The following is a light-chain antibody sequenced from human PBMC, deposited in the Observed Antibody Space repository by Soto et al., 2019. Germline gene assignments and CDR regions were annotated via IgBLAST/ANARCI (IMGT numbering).Light chain of an antibody. J-gene: IGKJ1*01. CDR1: QTVYNGF. Sequence: ENVLTQSPGTLSLSPGERATLSCRASQTVYNGFLAWYQQKPGQAPRLLIYGASSRATGIPDRFSGSGSGTDFTLTISRLEAEDFAVYYCQQYGSSPGTFGQGTKVDIK. CDR2: GAS. V-gene: IGKV3-20*01. CDR3: QQYGSSPGT.